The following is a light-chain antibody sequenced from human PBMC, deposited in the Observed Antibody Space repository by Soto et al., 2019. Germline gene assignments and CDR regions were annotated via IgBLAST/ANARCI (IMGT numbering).Light chain of an antibody. Sequence: EIVLAQSAATLSLSQGQRSTRSCRASQSVSILLAWYQQKPGQAPRLLIHGATTRATGIPARFSGSGSGTEFTLTISSLQSEDFAVYYCQQYNNWPRTFGQGSKVDIK. CDR3: QQYNNWPRT. V-gene: IGKV3-15*01. CDR2: GAT. J-gene: IGKJ1*01. CDR1: QSVSIL.